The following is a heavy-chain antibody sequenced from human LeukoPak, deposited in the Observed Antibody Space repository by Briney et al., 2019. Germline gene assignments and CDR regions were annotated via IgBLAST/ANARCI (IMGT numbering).Heavy chain of an antibody. Sequence: GGSLRLSCAASGFTFSSYGMHWVRQAPGKGLEWVAFIRYDGSNKYYADSVKGRFTISRDNSKNTLYLQMNSLRAEDTAVYYCARDDGPPIFGVVKHPFDYWGQGTLVTVSS. V-gene: IGHV3-30*02. D-gene: IGHD3-3*01. CDR1: GFTFSSYG. CDR3: ARDDGPPIFGVVKHPFDY. J-gene: IGHJ4*02. CDR2: IRYDGSNK.